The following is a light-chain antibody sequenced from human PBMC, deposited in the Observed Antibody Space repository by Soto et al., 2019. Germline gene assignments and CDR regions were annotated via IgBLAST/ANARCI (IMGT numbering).Light chain of an antibody. CDR3: QQRSNWPPWT. Sequence: EIVLTQSPATMSLSPGERATLSCRASQSVSSYLAWYQQKPGQAPRLLIYDASNRATGIPARFSGSGSGTDFTLTISSLEPEDFAVYYCQQRSNWPPWTFGQGNQVEIK. V-gene: IGKV3-11*01. J-gene: IGKJ1*01. CDR2: DAS. CDR1: QSVSSY.